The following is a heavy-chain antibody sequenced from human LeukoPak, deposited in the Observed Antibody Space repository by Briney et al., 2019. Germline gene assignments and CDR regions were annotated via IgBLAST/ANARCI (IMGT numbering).Heavy chain of an antibody. Sequence: PGGSLRLSCAASGFTFSSYAMSWVRQAPGKGLEWVSAISGSGGSTYYADSVKGRFTISRDNSKNTLYLQMNSLRAEDTAVYYCAKDLTIFGVVTTNLFDYWGQGTLVTVSS. V-gene: IGHV3-23*01. CDR3: AKDLTIFGVVTTNLFDY. CDR2: ISGSGGST. CDR1: GFTFSSYA. J-gene: IGHJ4*02. D-gene: IGHD3-3*01.